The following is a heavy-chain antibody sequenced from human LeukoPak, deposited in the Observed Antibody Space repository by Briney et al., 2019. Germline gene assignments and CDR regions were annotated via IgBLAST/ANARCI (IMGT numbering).Heavy chain of an antibody. CDR2: IIPIFGTS. D-gene: IGHD2-15*01. CDR1: GGTFSSYA. Sequence: ASVKVSCEASGGTFSSYAIIWVRQAPGQGLEWMGGIIPIFGTSNYAQKFQGRVTITADESTSTAYMDLSSLRSEDTAVYYCARGYCSGGSCYGSYYYYHMDVWGQGTTVTVS. J-gene: IGHJ6*02. CDR3: ARGYCSGGSCYGSYYYYHMDV. V-gene: IGHV1-69*13.